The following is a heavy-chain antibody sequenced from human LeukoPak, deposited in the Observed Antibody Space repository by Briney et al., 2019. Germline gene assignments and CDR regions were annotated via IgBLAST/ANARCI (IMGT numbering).Heavy chain of an antibody. J-gene: IGHJ4*02. D-gene: IGHD3-9*01. CDR3: ARGSAAYYDILTGLLYYFDY. Sequence: SETLSLTCAVYGGSFSGYYWSWIRQPPGKGLEWIGEINHSGSTNYNPSLKSRVTISVDTSKNQFSLKLSSVTAADTVVYYCARGSAAYYDILTGLLYYFDYWGQGTLVTVSS. V-gene: IGHV4-34*01. CDR1: GGSFSGYY. CDR2: INHSGST.